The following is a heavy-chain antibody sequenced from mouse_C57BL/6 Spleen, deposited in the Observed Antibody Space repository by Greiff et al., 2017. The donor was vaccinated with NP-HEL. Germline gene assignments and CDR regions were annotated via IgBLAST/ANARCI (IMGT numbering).Heavy chain of an antibody. CDR3: ARGGRGFYCLDD. Sequence: QVQLQQSGAELVRPGSSVKLSCKASGYTFTSYWMHWVKQRPIQGLEWIGNIDPSDSETHYNQKFKDKATLTVDKSSSTAYMQLSSLTSEDSADEYGARGGRGFYCLDDWGQGTTLTVSS. J-gene: IGHJ2*01. CDR1: GYTFTSYW. CDR2: IDPSDSET. V-gene: IGHV1-52*01.